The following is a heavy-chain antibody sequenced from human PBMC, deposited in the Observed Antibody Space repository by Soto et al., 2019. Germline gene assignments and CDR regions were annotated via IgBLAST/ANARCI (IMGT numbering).Heavy chain of an antibody. V-gene: IGHV3-48*01. Sequence: GGSLRLSCAASGFTFSSYSMNWVRQAPEKGLEWVSYISSSSSTIYYADSVKGRFTISRDNAKNSLYLQMNSLRAEDTAVYYCARASTVRTMDHDAFDIWGQGTMVTVSS. D-gene: IGHD4-4*01. CDR3: ARASTVRTMDHDAFDI. CDR1: GFTFSSYS. J-gene: IGHJ3*02. CDR2: ISSSSSTI.